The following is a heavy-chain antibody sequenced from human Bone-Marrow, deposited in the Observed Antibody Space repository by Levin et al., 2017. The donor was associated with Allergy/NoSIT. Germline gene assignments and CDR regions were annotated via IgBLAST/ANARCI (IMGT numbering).Heavy chain of an antibody. Sequence: GGSLRLSCVASGFTFGNAWMNWVRQAPGKGLQWVGRIKGKTDGGTTDYAAPVKGRFTITREDSKKTLYLQMNRLTTEDTAIYYCTTRSHWGQGTLVTVFS. V-gene: IGHV3-15*01. CDR3: TTRSH. CDR2: IKGKTDGGTT. CDR1: GFTFGNAW. J-gene: IGHJ4*02.